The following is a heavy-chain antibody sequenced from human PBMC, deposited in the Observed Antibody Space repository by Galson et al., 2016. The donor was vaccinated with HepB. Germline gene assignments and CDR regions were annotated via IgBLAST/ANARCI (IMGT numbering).Heavy chain of an antibody. CDR1: GDSVSSGNYY. CDR3: ASLGYCGGGTCSSTSFS. J-gene: IGHJ5*02. CDR2: VYYSGST. D-gene: IGHD2-15*01. Sequence: ETLSLTCTVSGDSVSSGNYYWSWIRQPPGRGLEWIGYVYYSGSTNYNPALKSRVTVSADPSKNQYSLTLSSVTAADTAVYYCASLGYCGGGTCSSTSFSWGQGTLVTVSS. V-gene: IGHV4-61*01.